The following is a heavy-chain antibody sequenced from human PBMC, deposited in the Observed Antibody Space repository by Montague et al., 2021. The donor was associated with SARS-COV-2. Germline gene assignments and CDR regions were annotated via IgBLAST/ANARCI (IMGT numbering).Heavy chain of an antibody. CDR3: ARDAIEYYYYYYYMDV. Sequence: SLRLSCAASGFTFSSYAMHWVRRAPGKGLEWVAVISYDGSNKYYADSVKGRFTISRDNSKNTLYLQMNSLRAEDTAVYYCARDAIEYYYYYYYMDVWGKGTTVTVPS. CDR2: ISYDGSNK. J-gene: IGHJ6*03. V-gene: IGHV3-30*04. CDR1: GFTFSSYA.